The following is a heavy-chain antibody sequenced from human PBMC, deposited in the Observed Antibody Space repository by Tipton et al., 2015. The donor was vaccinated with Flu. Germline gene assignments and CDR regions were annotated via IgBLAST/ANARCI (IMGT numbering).Heavy chain of an antibody. J-gene: IGHJ6*02. CDR2: IYYSGST. V-gene: IGHV4-39*07. D-gene: IGHD3-3*01. CDR3: ARDAITIFGVAQVYYYGMDV. CDR1: GGSISSSSYY. Sequence: TLSLTCTVSGGSISSSSYYWGWIRQPPGKGLEWIGSIYYSGSTYYNPSLKSRVTISVDTSKNQFSLKLSSVTAADTAVYYRARDAITIFGVAQVYYYGMDVWGQGTTVTVSS.